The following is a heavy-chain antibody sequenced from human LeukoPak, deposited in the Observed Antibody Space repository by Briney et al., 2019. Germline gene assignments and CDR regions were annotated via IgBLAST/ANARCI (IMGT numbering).Heavy chain of an antibody. Sequence: GGSLRLSCAASGFTFSSYSMTWVRQAPGKGLEWVSSISSSSSYIYYADSVKGRFTISRDNAKNSLYLQMNSLRAEDTAVYYCARDLRVAAAIDYWGQGTLVTVSS. D-gene: IGHD2-2*01. V-gene: IGHV3-21*01. CDR2: ISSSSSYI. J-gene: IGHJ4*02. CDR1: GFTFSSYS. CDR3: ARDLRVAAAIDY.